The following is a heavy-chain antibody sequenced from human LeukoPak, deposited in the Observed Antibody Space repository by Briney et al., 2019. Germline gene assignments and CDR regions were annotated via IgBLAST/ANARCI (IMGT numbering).Heavy chain of an antibody. D-gene: IGHD1-26*01. CDR1: DGSISSYC. V-gene: IGHV4-59*01. CDR3: ARVGGTNFYYYGMDV. J-gene: IGHJ6*02. CDR2: IYYSGST. Sequence: QPSETLSLTCTVSDGSISSYCWSWIRQPPGKGLEWIGHIYYSGSTNYNPSLKSRVTISVDTSNNQYSLKLSSVTAADTAVYYCARVGGTNFYYYGMDVWGQGTTVTVSS.